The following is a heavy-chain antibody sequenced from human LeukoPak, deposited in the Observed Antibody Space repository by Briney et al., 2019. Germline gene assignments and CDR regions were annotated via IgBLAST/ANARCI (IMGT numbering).Heavy chain of an antibody. CDR2: ISGSGSGGST. CDR3: AAQSDYYDSSGDGVGFDP. CDR1: GFTFSSSA. V-gene: IGHV3-23*01. D-gene: IGHD3-22*01. Sequence: QTGGCLRLSCAASGFTFSSSAMSWVRQAPGKGLEWVSSISGSGSGGSTYYADSVKGRFTISRDNSKNTLYLQMTSLRAEDTAVYYCAAQSDYYDSSGDGVGFDPWGQGTLVTVSS. J-gene: IGHJ5*02.